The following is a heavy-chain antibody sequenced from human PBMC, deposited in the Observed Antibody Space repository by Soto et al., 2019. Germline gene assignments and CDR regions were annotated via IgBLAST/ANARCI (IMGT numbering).Heavy chain of an antibody. CDR3: ATGGYDSSGYDYYYYGMDV. V-gene: IGHV4-39*01. D-gene: IGHD3-22*01. J-gene: IGHJ6*02. Sequence: QLQLQESGPGLVKPSETLSLTCTVSGGSISSSSYYWGWIRQPPGKGLEWIGSIYYSGSTYYNPSLKSRVTISVDTSKNQFSLKLSSVTAADTAVYYCATGGYDSSGYDYYYYGMDVWGQGTTVTVSS. CDR1: GGSISSSSYY. CDR2: IYYSGST.